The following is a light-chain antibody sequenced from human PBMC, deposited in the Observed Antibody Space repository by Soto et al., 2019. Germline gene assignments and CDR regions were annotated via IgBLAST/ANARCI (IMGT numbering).Light chain of an antibody. CDR1: QSLLLSNGHNY. V-gene: IGKV2-28*01. Sequence: DIEMTQSPLSLPVTPGEPASISCRSRQSLLLSNGHNYVNWYLQKPGQSPQLLIYFGSNRASRVPDRFSGSGSGTDFTLRMSRVEAEDVGVYYCMQALQTPAFGQGTRLEIK. J-gene: IGKJ5*01. CDR3: MQALQTPA. CDR2: FGS.